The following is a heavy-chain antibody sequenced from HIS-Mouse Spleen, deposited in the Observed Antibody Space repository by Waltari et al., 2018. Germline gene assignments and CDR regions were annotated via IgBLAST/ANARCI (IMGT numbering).Heavy chain of an antibody. CDR3: ARDSMVRGVMIRFDP. CDR1: GGSISSYY. V-gene: IGHV4-4*07. Sequence: QVQLQESGPGLVKPSETLSLTCTVSGGSISSYYWSWIRQSAGKGLEWIGRIYTSGSTNYNPSLKSRVTMSVDTSKNQFSLKLSSVTAADTAVYYCARDSMVRGVMIRFDPWGQGTLVTVSS. CDR2: IYTSGST. J-gene: IGHJ5*02. D-gene: IGHD3-10*01.